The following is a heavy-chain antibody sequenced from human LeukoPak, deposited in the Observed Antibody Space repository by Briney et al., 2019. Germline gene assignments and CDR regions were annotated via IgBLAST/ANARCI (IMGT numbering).Heavy chain of an antibody. CDR3: ARGAAWDYYYYMDV. Sequence: SETLSLTCTVSGGSISSYYWSWIRQPAGKGLEWIGRIYTSGSTNYNPSPKSRVTMSVDTSKNQFSLKLSSVTAADTAVYYCARGAAWDYYYYMDVWGKGTTVTVSS. J-gene: IGHJ6*03. CDR2: IYTSGST. V-gene: IGHV4-4*07. D-gene: IGHD2-15*01. CDR1: GGSISSYY.